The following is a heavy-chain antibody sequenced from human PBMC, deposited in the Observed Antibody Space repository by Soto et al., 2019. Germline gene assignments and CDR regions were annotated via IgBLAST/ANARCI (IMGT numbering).Heavy chain of an antibody. V-gene: IGHV3-23*01. Sequence: GLLGLSCAASGFTFSSYAMSWVRQAPGKGLEWVSAISGSGGSTYYADSVKGRFTISRDNSKNTLYLQMNSLRAEDTAVYYCAKRAVYYYDSSGYYYFDYWGQGTLVTVSS. CDR2: ISGSGGST. D-gene: IGHD3-22*01. J-gene: IGHJ4*02. CDR1: GFTFSSYA. CDR3: AKRAVYYYDSSGYYYFDY.